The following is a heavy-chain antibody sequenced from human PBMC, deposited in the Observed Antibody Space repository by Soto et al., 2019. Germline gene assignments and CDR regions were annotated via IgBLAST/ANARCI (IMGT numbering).Heavy chain of an antibody. D-gene: IGHD3-10*01. Sequence: QVQLVESGGGVVQPGRSLRLSCAASGFTFSSYAMHWVRQAPGKWLEWVAVISYDGSNKYYADSVKGRFTISRDNSKNTLYLQMNSLRAEDTAVYYCARGRSYYYVAGSGYWCQGNLVTVSS. CDR2: ISYDGSNK. J-gene: IGHJ4*02. V-gene: IGHV3-30-3*01. CDR1: GFTFSSYA. CDR3: ARGRSYYYVAGSGY.